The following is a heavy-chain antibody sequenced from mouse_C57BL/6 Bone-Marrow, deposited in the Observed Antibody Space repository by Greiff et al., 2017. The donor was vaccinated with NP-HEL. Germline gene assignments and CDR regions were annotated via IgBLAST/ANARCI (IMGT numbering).Heavy chain of an antibody. V-gene: IGHV1-82*01. J-gene: IGHJ2*01. CDR1: GYAFSSSW. CDR2: IYPGDGDT. CDR3: ARSRITVDY. D-gene: IGHD1-1*01. Sequence: QVQLKESGPELVKPGASVKISCKASGYAFSSSWMNWVKQRPGKGLEWIGRIYPGDGDTNYNGKFKGKATLTADKSSSTAYMQLSSLTSEDSAVYFCARSRITVDYWGQGTTLTVSS.